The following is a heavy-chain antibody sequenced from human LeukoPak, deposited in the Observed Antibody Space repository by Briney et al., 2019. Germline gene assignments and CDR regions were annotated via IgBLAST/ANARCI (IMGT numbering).Heavy chain of an antibody. CDR2: IFSSGST. J-gene: IGHJ6*02. Sequence: SETLSLTCTVSGASISSHYWTWVRQPAGKGLEWIGRIFSSGSTNYNPSLRSRVIMSVDTSTNHFSLRLSSVTAADTAVYYCARNTPWEILTGYPYYPGMEVWGQGTTVTVSS. V-gene: IGHV4-4*07. CDR3: ARNTPWEILTGYPYYPGMEV. CDR1: GASISSHY. D-gene: IGHD3-9*01.